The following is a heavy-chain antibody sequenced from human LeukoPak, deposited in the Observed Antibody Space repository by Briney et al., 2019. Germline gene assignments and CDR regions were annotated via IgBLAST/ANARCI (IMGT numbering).Heavy chain of an antibody. CDR1: GGSISNYY. D-gene: IGHD2-8*01. CDR3: ARVGAKVYASDYYYYMDV. V-gene: IGHV4-59*01. Sequence: SETXSLTCTVSGGSISNYYWSWVRQPPGKGREWSGYIYYSGSTNYNPSLKRRVTISVEKYKNQFSLKMSSVTAADTAVYYCARVGAKVYASDYYYYMDVWGKGTTVTVSS. J-gene: IGHJ6*03. CDR2: IYYSGST.